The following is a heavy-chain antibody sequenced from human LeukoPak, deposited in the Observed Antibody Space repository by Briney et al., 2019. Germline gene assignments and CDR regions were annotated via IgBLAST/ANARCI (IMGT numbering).Heavy chain of an antibody. CDR3: ARGGGGPSYYYYYYMDV. CDR1: GFTFSSYS. CDR2: ISSSSSYI. V-gene: IGHV3-21*01. Sequence: GGSLRLSCAASGFTFSSYSMNWVRQAPGKGLEWVSSISSSSSYIYYADSVKGRFTISRDNAKNSLYLQMNSLRAEDTAVYYCARGGGGPSYYYYYYMDVWGKGTTVTVSS. J-gene: IGHJ6*03. D-gene: IGHD4-23*01.